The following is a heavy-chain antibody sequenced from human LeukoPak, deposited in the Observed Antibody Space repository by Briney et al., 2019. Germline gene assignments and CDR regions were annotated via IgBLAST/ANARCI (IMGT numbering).Heavy chain of an antibody. CDR1: GFTFSSYG. CDR3: AKEGPATTMGYYFDY. Sequence: PGGSLRLSCEASGFTFSSYGMHWVRQAPGNGLELAAVIAYDGGNKYYADSVKGLFTMSRDNSKNTLYLQMISLRPEDTAVYYCAKEGPATTMGYYFDYWGQGALVTVSS. V-gene: IGHV3-30*18. D-gene: IGHD3-10*01. CDR2: IAYDGGNK. J-gene: IGHJ4*02.